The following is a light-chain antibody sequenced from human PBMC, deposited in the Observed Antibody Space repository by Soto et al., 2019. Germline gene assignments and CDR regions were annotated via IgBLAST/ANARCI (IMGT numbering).Light chain of an antibody. CDR3: QQFNSYSPGA. Sequence: IHMTQSPSSLAASVGDRVTITCRASQGIRNDLGWYQKKPGKAPKLLIFAAFNLQSGVPSRFSGSGSGTEFTLTISSLQPDDFATYYCQQFNSYSPGAFGQGTKVDIK. V-gene: IGKV1-17*01. CDR1: QGIRND. J-gene: IGKJ1*01. CDR2: AAF.